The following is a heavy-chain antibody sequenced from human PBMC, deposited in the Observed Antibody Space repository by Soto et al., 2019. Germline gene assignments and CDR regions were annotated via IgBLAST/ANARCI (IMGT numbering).Heavy chain of an antibody. J-gene: IGHJ4*02. CDR2: IYHSGST. Sequence: QLQLQASGSGLVKPSQPLSLNCAVSGGSISSGGYSWSWIRQPPGKGLEWIGYIYHSGSTYYNPSLKSRFTISVDGCKNQFSLKVSSVTDADTAVYYFARGPPFGYWGQGTLVTVSS. CDR3: ARGPPFGY. D-gene: IGHD3-10*01. V-gene: IGHV4-30-2*01. CDR1: GGSISSGGYS.